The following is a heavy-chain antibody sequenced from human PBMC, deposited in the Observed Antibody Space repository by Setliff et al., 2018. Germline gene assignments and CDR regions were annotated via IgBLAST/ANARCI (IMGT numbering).Heavy chain of an antibody. J-gene: IGHJ4*02. CDR3: ARAAEGTLGGTSPAH. Sequence: LSLTCAVYGGSFSAYYWSWVRQPPGKGLEWLSKISGAGTTVYYLDSGRGRFTTSRDNARKSLYLQMHSLKVEDTAVYYCARAAEGTLGGTSPAHWGQGTLVTVSS. CDR2: ISGAGTTV. D-gene: IGHD3-16*01. CDR1: GGSFSAYY. V-gene: IGHV3-11*01.